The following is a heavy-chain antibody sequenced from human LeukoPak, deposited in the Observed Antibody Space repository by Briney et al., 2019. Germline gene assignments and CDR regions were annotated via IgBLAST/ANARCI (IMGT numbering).Heavy chain of an antibody. CDR3: ARGPTLRWAFDI. Sequence: SETLSLTCAVSGGSISGYYWSWIRQPPGKGLEWVGYIYYTGSSRYNASLKSRVTISVDTSKNQFSLKLTSVTAADTAVYYCARGPTLRWAFDIWGQGTKLTVSS. J-gene: IGHJ3*02. V-gene: IGHV4-59*01. D-gene: IGHD2-15*01. CDR2: IYYTGSS. CDR1: GGSISGYY.